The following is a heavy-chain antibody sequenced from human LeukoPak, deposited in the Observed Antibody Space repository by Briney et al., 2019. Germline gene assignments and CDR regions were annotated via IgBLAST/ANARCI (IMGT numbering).Heavy chain of an antibody. V-gene: IGHV4-34*01. CDR1: GGSFSGYY. CDR2: INHSGST. D-gene: IGHD6-19*01. CDR3: ARGRPRTMYSSGWYDY. Sequence: SETLSLTCAVYGGSFSGYYWSWIRQPPGKGLEWIGEINHSGSTNYNPSLKSRVTISVDTSKNQSSLKLSSVTAADTAVYYCARGRPRTMYSSGWYDYWGQGTLVTVSS. J-gene: IGHJ4*02.